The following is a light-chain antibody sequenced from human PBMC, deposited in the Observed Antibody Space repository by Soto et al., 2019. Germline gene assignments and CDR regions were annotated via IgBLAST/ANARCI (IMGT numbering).Light chain of an antibody. CDR3: QQHNQWPIT. Sequence: EIVLTQSPGTLSLSPLEIATLSFMASQSISSDYLAWYQQKLGQAPRLLIYSTSNRATGIPARFSGSGSGTEFTLTITSLQSEDSAVYYCQQHNQWPITFGQGTRLEIK. V-gene: IGKV3D-15*01. CDR2: STS. J-gene: IGKJ5*01. CDR1: QSISSD.